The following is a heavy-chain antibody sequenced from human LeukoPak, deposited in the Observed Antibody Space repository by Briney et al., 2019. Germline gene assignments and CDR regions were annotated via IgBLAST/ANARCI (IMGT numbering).Heavy chain of an antibody. J-gene: IGHJ6*02. CDR2: IYPDDSDT. Sequence: AESLKISCNGSGYISSSYWTGWVRQMPGKGLEWMAIIYPDDSDTRYCPSFQGKVTISAVKSIKTAYLQWSSLKAAETAMYYCARIGYCRSRSCYYGMDVWGQGTTVTVSS. CDR1: GYISSSYW. D-gene: IGHD2-2*01. V-gene: IGHV5-51*01. CDR3: ARIGYCRSRSCYYGMDV.